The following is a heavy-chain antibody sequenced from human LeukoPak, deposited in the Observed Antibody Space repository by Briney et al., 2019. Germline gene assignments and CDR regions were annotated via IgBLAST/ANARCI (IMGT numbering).Heavy chain of an antibody. CDR1: GDSITGYY. CDR2: IYYSGST. D-gene: IGHD6-6*01. CDR3: ARLATLSTIAARGRSWSDP. J-gene: IGHJ5*02. V-gene: IGHV4-59*01. Sequence: SETLSLTCTVSGDSITGYYGSWIRQPPGQGLDCIGYIYYSGSTNYNPSLNYNPSLKSRVTISVDPSKKQFSLKLNSVTAADAAVYYCARLATLSTIAARGRSWSDPWGQGTLVTVSS.